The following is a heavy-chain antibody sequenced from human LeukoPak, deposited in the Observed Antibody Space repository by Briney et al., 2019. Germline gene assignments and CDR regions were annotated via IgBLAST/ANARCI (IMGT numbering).Heavy chain of an antibody. J-gene: IGHJ3*02. V-gene: IGHV4-39*01. CDR1: GGSISSSSYY. CDR3: ARQIASITMMVVVITTPAAFDI. CDR2: IYYSGST. D-gene: IGHD3-22*01. Sequence: SETLPLTCTVSGGSISSSSYYWGWIRQPPGKGLEWIGSIYYSGSTYYNPSLKSRVTISVDTSKNQFSLKLSSVTAADTAVYYCARQIASITMMVVVITTPAAFDIWGQGTMVTVSS.